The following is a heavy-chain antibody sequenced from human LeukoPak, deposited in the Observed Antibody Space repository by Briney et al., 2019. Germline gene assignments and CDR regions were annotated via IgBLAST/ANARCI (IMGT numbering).Heavy chain of an antibody. V-gene: IGHV1-2*02. D-gene: IGHD3-22*01. Sequence: GASVKVSCKASGYSFTGYYIQWVRQAPGQGVEWMGWINPNSGGTNYAQKLQGRVTMTTDTSTSTAYMELRSLRSDDTAVYYCARDHKGVVGANWFDPWGQGTLVTVSS. CDR2: INPNSGGT. CDR1: GYSFTGYY. J-gene: IGHJ5*02. CDR3: ARDHKGVVGANWFDP.